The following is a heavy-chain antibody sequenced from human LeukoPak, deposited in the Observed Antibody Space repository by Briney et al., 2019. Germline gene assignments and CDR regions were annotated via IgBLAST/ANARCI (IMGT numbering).Heavy chain of an antibody. CDR3: AREALGYYYDSSAEEVDY. Sequence: SQTLSLTCTVSGGSISSGSYYWGWIRQPAGKELEGIGRIYTSGSINYNTSLKGRVTISVDTSKNQFSLKLSSVTAADTAGYYCAREALGYYYDSSAEEVDYWGQGTLVTVSS. J-gene: IGHJ4*02. CDR2: IYTSGSI. D-gene: IGHD3-22*01. V-gene: IGHV4-61*02. CDR1: GGSISSGSYY.